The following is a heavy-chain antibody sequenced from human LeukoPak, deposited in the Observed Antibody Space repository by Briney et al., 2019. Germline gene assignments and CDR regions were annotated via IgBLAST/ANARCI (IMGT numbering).Heavy chain of an antibody. CDR1: GFTFSSYG. CDR2: IRYDGSNK. D-gene: IGHD6-13*01. CDR3: ARVTQQLVGYYYYYYMDV. J-gene: IGHJ6*03. V-gene: IGHV3-30*02. Sequence: GGSLRLSCAASGFTFSSYGMHWVRQAPGKGLEWVAFIRYDGSNKYYADSVKGRLTISRDNSKNTLYLQMNSLRAEDTAVYYCARVTQQLVGYYYYYYMDVWGKGTTVTVSS.